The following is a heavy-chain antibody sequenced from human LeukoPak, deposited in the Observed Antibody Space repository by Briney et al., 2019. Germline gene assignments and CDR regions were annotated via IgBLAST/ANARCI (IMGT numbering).Heavy chain of an antibody. CDR1: GDSVSSNSAT. D-gene: IGHD4-23*01. Sequence: SQTLSLTWAISGDSVSSNSATWNWIRQSASRGLEWLGRTYYRSKWYNDYAVSAKSRITINPDTSKNQFSLQLTSVTPEDTAVYYRAGKASYFDSWGQGTLATASS. CDR2: TYYRSKWYN. V-gene: IGHV6-1*01. J-gene: IGHJ4*02. CDR3: AGKASYFDS.